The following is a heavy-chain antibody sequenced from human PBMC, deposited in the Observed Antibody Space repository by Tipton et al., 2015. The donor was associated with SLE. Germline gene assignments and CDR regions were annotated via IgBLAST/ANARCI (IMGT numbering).Heavy chain of an antibody. CDR2: ISSSSSYI. J-gene: IGHJ3*02. CDR3: ARSSSWEAFDI. CDR1: GFTFSSYS. Sequence: SLRLSCAASGFTFSSYSMNWVRQAPGKGLEWVSSISSSSSYIYYADSVKGRFTISRDNAKNSLYLQMNSLRAEDTAVYYCARSSSWEAFDIWGQGTMVTVSS. D-gene: IGHD6-13*01. V-gene: IGHV3-21*01.